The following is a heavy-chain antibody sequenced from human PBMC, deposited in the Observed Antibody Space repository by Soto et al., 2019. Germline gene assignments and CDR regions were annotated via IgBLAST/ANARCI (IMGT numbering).Heavy chain of an antibody. CDR2: VLPFLDVT. CDR3: ARERKNSNWPNFDS. CDR1: EDTFSIYT. V-gene: IGHV1-69*02. D-gene: IGHD6-13*01. Sequence: QVQLVQSGSEVKEPGSSVKISCKTSEDTFSIYTLSWVRQAPGQGLVWMGRVLPFLDVTTYSQRFQGRVTISWDRSTTTAYMELRSLTVEDTAFYYCARERKNSNWPNFDSWGPGTLVTVSS. J-gene: IGHJ4*02.